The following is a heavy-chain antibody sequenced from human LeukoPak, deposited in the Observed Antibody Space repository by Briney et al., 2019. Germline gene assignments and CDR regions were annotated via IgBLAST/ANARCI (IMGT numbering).Heavy chain of an antibody. CDR2: IKQDGSEK. D-gene: IGHD3-9*01. CDR1: GFTFSSYW. V-gene: IGHV3-7*03. Sequence: GGSLRLSCAASGFTFSSYWMSWVRQAPGKGLEWVANIKQDGSEKYYVGSVKGRFTISRDNAKNSLYLQMNSLRAEDTAVYYCATYDPSTYYDILTESDAFDIWGQGTMVTVSS. CDR3: ATYDPSTYYDILTESDAFDI. J-gene: IGHJ3*02.